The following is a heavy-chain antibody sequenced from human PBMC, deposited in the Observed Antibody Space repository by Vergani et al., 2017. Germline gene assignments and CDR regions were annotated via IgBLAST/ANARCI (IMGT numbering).Heavy chain of an antibody. CDR1: GGSISSGSSY. D-gene: IGHD4-17*01. Sequence: QVQLQESGPGLVKPSQTLSLTCTVSGGSISSGSSYWSWIPQPAGKRLEWIRRIYTSGSTNYNPTLKSRVTISVDTSKNQFSLKRSSVTAADTAVYYCARERGYGDPFDYWGQGTLVTVSS. V-gene: IGHV4-61*02. CDR2: IYTSGST. J-gene: IGHJ4*02. CDR3: ARERGYGDPFDY.